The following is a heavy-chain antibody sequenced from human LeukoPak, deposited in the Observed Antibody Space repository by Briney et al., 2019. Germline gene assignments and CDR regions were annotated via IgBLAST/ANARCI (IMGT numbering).Heavy chain of an antibody. CDR1: GFTFSSYG. J-gene: IGHJ5*02. CDR2: IWYDGSNK. D-gene: IGHD2-2*01. Sequence: GGSLRLSCAASGFTFSSYGMHWVRQAPGKGLEWVAVIWYDGSNKYYADSVKGRFTISRDNSKNTLYLQMNSLRAEDTAVYYCARDSERSCSSTSCYGWFDPWGQGTLVTVSS. CDR3: ARDSERSCSSTSCYGWFDP. V-gene: IGHV3-33*01.